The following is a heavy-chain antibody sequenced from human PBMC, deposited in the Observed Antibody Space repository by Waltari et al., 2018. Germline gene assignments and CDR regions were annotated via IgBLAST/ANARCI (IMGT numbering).Heavy chain of an antibody. Sequence: QVQLQESGPGLVKPSGTLSLTCAVSGGSISSSNWWSWVRQPPGKGLEWIGEIYHSGSTNDNPSLKSRVTISVDKSKNQCSLKLSSVTAADTAVYYCARGNYYDSSGYYYGPYFDYWGQGTLVTVSS. CDR2: IYHSGST. J-gene: IGHJ4*02. CDR1: GGSISSSNW. D-gene: IGHD3-22*01. CDR3: ARGNYYDSSGYYYGPYFDY. V-gene: IGHV4-4*02.